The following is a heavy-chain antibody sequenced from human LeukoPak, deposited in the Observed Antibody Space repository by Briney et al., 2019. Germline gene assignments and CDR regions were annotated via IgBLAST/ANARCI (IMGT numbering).Heavy chain of an antibody. CDR2: INHSGST. CDR1: GGSFSGYY. CDR3: ARRDIVATIDY. Sequence: SRTLSLTCAVYGGSFSGYYWSWIRQPPGKGLEWIGEINHSGSTNYNPSLKSRVTISVDTSKNQFSLKLSSVTAADTAVYYCARRDIVATIDYWGQGTLVTVSS. V-gene: IGHV4-34*01. J-gene: IGHJ4*02. D-gene: IGHD5-12*01.